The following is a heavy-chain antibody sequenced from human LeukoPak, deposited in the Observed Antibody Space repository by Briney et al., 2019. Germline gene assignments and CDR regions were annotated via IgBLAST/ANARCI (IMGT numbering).Heavy chain of an antibody. D-gene: IGHD5-12*01. J-gene: IGHJ6*03. Sequence: PGGSLRLSCAASGFTFDDYAMHWVRQAPGKGLEWVSGISWNSGSIGYADSVKGRFTISRDNAKNSLYLQMNSLRSEDTAVYYCATHSPEWRYSGYYNYYYIDVWGKGTTVTVSS. CDR1: GFTFDDYA. V-gene: IGHV3-9*01. CDR2: ISWNSGSI. CDR3: ATHSPEWRYSGYYNYYYIDV.